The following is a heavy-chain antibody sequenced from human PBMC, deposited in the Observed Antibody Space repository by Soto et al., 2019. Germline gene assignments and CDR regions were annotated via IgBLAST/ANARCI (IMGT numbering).Heavy chain of an antibody. CDR2: ISGSGGST. D-gene: IGHD3-16*02. CDR3: AKAAGILHLGELSP. Sequence: EVQLLESGGGLVQPGGSLRLSCAASGFTFSSYAMSWVRQATGKGLEWVSAISGSGGSTYYADSVKGRFTISRDNSKNTLYLQMNNLRAEDTAVDYCAKAAGILHLGELSPWGQGTLVTVSS. J-gene: IGHJ5*02. CDR1: GFTFSSYA. V-gene: IGHV3-23*01.